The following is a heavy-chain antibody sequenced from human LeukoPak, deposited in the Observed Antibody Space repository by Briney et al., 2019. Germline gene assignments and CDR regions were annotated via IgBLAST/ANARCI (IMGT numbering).Heavy chain of an antibody. J-gene: IGHJ4*02. Sequence: GESLKISWKGSGYSFTSYWIGWVRQMPGKGLEWMGIIYPGDSDTRYSPSFQGQVSISADKPIRTAYLQWSSLKASDTAMYYCARLLRLAVPYFDYWGQGTLVTVSS. V-gene: IGHV5-51*01. CDR2: IYPGDSDT. CDR1: GYSFTSYW. CDR3: ARLLRLAVPYFDY. D-gene: IGHD3-16*01.